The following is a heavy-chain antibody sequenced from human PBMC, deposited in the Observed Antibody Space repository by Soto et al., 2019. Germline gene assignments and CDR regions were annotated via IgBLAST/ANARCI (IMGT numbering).Heavy chain of an antibody. D-gene: IGHD2-2*01. V-gene: IGHV3-11*01. Sequence: QVQLVESGGGLVKPGGSLRLSCAASGFTFSDFYMSWIRRAPGKGLEWVSYISSSGPTMFYADSVKGRFTISRDNAKSSLYLQMNSLRAEDTAVYYCARPRSAIPAAITAFDIWGQGTMVTVSS. J-gene: IGHJ3*02. CDR3: ARPRSAIPAAITAFDI. CDR1: GFTFSDFY. CDR2: ISSSGPTM.